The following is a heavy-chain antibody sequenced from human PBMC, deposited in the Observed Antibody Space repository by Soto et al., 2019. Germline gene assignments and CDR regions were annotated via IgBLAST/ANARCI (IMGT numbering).Heavy chain of an antibody. V-gene: IGHV1-58*02. J-gene: IGHJ6*03. CDR2: IVVGSGNT. CDR1: GFTFTSSA. CDR3: AAGYDFWSGDYYMDV. D-gene: IGHD3-3*01. Sequence: SVKVSCKASGFTFTSSAMQWVRQARGQRLEWIGWIVVGSGNTNYAQKFQERVTITRDMSTSTAYMELSSLRSEDTAVYYCAAGYDFWSGDYYMDVWGKGTTVTVSS.